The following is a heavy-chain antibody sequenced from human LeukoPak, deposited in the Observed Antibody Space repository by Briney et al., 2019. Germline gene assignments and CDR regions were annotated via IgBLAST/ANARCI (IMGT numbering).Heavy chain of an antibody. D-gene: IGHD3-3*01. J-gene: IGHJ4*02. V-gene: IGHV1-2*02. CDR1: GYTFTGYY. CDR3: ARVYYDFWSGYPPFDY. Sequence: ASVTVSCKASGYTFTGYYMHWVRQAPGQGLEWMGWINPNSGGTNYAQKFQGRVTMTRDTSISTAYMELSRLRSDDTAVYYCARVYYDFWSGYPPFDYWGQGALVTVSS. CDR2: INPNSGGT.